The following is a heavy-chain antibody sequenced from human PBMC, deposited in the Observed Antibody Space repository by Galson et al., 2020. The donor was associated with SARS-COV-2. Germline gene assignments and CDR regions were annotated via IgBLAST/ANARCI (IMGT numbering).Heavy chain of an antibody. D-gene: IGHD3-10*01. CDR1: GGSISSYY. CDR3: AIIFNDYYDLGSYFGWFDP. CDR2: IYISGGT. J-gene: IGHJ5*02. Sequence: SETLSLTCTVSGGSISSYYWSWIRQPAGKGLEWIGRIYISGGTNYNPSLQSRVTMSVDTSKNQFSLKLSSVTAADAAVYYCAIIFNDYYDLGSYFGWFDPWGQGTLVTVSS. V-gene: IGHV4-4*07.